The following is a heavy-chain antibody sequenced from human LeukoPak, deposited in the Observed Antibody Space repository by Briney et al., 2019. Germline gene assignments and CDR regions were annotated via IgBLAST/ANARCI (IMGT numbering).Heavy chain of an antibody. D-gene: IGHD5-18*01. Sequence: GGSLRLSCAASGFTFSSYAMSWVRQAPGKGLEWVSAISSGGGSTYYADFGKGRITLSRDNSKNTLYLQMNSLRAEDKAVYYCAKGATNGYSYCSSFDYWGQGTLVTVSS. CDR3: AKGATNGYSYCSSFDY. J-gene: IGHJ4*02. V-gene: IGHV3-23*01. CDR1: GFTFSSYA. CDR2: ISSGGGST.